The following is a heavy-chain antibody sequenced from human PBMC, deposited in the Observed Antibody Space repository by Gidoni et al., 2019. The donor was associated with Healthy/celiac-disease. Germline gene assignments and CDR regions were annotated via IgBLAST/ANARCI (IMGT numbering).Heavy chain of an antibody. CDR2: IKQDGSEK. D-gene: IGHD2-2*01. J-gene: IGHJ6*02. CDR1: GFTVSSYW. CDR3: ARWGYCSSTSCYSDYYYGMDV. V-gene: IGHV3-7*03. Sequence: EVQLVESGGGLVQPGGSLRLSCAASGFTVSSYWMSWVRQAPGKGLEWVDNIKQDGSEKYYVDSVKGRFTISRDNAKNSLYLQMNSLRAEDTAVYYCARWGYCSSTSCYSDYYYGMDVWGQGTTVTVSS.